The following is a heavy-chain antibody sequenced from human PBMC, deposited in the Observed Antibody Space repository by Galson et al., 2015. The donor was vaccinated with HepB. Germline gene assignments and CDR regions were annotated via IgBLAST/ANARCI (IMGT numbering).Heavy chain of an antibody. CDR1: GYTFTSYG. V-gene: IGHV1-18*01. D-gene: IGHD2-21*02. CDR2: ISAYNGNT. J-gene: IGHJ4*02. Sequence: SVTVSCKASGYTFTSYGISWVRQAPGQGLEWMGWISAYNGNTNYAQKLQGRVTMTTDTSTSTAYMELRSLRSDDTAVYYCASPVVYCGGDCYSPPFDYWGQGTLVTVSS. CDR3: ASPVVYCGGDCYSPPFDY.